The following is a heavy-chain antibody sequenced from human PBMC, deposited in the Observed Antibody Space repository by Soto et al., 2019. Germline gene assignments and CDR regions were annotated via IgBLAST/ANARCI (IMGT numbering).Heavy chain of an antibody. J-gene: IGHJ4*02. CDR3: ARSPYDSSGYPDY. V-gene: IGHV4-59*01. D-gene: IGHD3-22*01. CDR1: GGSISSYY. Sequence: PSETLSLTCTVSGGSISSYYWSWIRQPPGKGLEWIGYIYYSGSTNYNPSLKSRVTISVDTSKSQFSLKLSSVTAADTAVYYCARSPYDSSGYPDYWGQGTLVTVSS. CDR2: IYYSGST.